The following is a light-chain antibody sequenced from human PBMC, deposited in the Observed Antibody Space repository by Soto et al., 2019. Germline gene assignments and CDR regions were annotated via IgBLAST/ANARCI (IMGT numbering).Light chain of an antibody. CDR2: WAS. Sequence: DIVMTQSPDSLAVSLGERATINCKSSQSVLYSSNNKNYLAWYQQKPGQPPKLLIFWASTRESGVPDRFSGSGSETDFTLTINSLQAEDVALCFCEQYYSTPTFGQGTKVEIK. J-gene: IGKJ1*01. V-gene: IGKV4-1*01. CDR3: EQYYSTPT. CDR1: QSVLYSSNNKNY.